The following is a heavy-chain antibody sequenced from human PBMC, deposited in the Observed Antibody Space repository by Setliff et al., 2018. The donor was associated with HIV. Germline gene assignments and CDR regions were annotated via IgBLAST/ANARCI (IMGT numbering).Heavy chain of an antibody. CDR3: ARSKTFYDFWGGYYTHGAFKI. J-gene: IGHJ3*02. CDR2: IFYSGIT. D-gene: IGHD3-3*01. Sequence: KTSETLSLTCTVSGGSISGGSYYWGWIRQPPGKGLEWIGSIFYSGITYYNPSLKSRVTISVDTSKNQFSLNLTSVTAADTAVYYCARSKTFYDFWGGYYTHGAFKIWGLGTMVTVSS. CDR1: GGSISGGSYY. V-gene: IGHV4-39*01.